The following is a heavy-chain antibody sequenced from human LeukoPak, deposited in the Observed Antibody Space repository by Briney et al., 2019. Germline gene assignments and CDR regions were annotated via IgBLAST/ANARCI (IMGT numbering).Heavy chain of an antibody. V-gene: IGHV4-61*02. CDR2: IYTSGST. Sequence: PSQTLSLTCTVSGRSISSGSYYWGWLRQPAGTGLEWIGRIYTSGSTDYNPSLKSRIIISVDTSKRQFSLKLSAVTAADTAVYYCTRAGRHYSGDDYWGQGTLVTVSS. J-gene: IGHJ4*02. CDR3: TRAGRHYSGDDY. D-gene: IGHD6-19*01. CDR1: GRSISSGSYY.